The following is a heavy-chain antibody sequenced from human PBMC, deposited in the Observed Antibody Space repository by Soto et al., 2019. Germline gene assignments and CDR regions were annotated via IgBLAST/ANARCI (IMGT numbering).Heavy chain of an antibody. V-gene: IGHV3-30-3*01. J-gene: IGHJ4*02. D-gene: IGHD2-15*01. CDR3: VAPVVAATVDY. CDR2: ISYDGSNK. Sequence: QVQLVESGGGVVQPGRSLRLSCAASGFTFSSYAMHWVRQAPGKGLEWVAVISYDGSNKYYADSGKGRFTISRDNSKNTLYLQMNSLRAEDTAVYYCVAPVVAATVDYWGQGTLVTVSS. CDR1: GFTFSSYA.